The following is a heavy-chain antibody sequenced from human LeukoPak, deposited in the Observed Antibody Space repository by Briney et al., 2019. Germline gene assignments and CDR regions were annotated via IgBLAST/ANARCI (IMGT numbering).Heavy chain of an antibody. J-gene: IGHJ4*02. CDR1: VFTFSSYW. CDR3: ATGAGCGY. Sequence: AGGSLRLSCAASVFTFSSYWMTWVRQAPGKGLEWVANIKQDGSERNYVDSVKGRFTISRDNAKNSLYLQMNTLRDEDTAVYYCATGAGCGYWGQGTLVTVSS. D-gene: IGHD6-19*01. V-gene: IGHV3-7*03. CDR2: IKQDGSER.